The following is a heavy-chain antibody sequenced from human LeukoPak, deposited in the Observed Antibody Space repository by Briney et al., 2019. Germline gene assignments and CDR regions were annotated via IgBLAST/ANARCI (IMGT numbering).Heavy chain of an antibody. CDR3: ARDARYDSSGYYYDY. D-gene: IGHD3-22*01. Sequence: SQTLSLTCTVSGGSISSGGYYWSWIRQHPGKGLEWIGYIYYSGSTHYNPSLKSRVTISVDTSKNQFSLKLSSVTAADTAVYYCARDARYDSSGYYYDYWGQGTPVTVSS. J-gene: IGHJ4*02. V-gene: IGHV4-31*03. CDR2: IYYSGST. CDR1: GGSISSGGYY.